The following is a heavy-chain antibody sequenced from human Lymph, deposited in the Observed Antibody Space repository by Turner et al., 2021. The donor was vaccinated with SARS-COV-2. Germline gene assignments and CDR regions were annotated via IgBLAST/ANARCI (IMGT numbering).Heavy chain of an antibody. Sequence: QLQLQESGPGLVNPSETPSLTCTVPGGSISSSFYYWGWIRQPPGKGLEWIGSIYYSGSTYYNPSLKSRVTISVDTSKNQFSLKLSSVTATDTAVFYCARGSPQGWYVPVFDYWGQGTLVTVSS. J-gene: IGHJ4*02. V-gene: IGHV4-39*01. CDR2: IYYSGST. D-gene: IGHD6-19*01. CDR1: GGSISSSFYY. CDR3: ARGSPQGWYVPVFDY.